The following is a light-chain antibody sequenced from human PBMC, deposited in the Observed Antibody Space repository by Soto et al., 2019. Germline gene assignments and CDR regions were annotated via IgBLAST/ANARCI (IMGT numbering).Light chain of an antibody. V-gene: IGKV3-11*01. Sequence: DIVLTQSPATLSLSPGERATLSCRASQSVSSYLAWSQQKPGQAPRLLIYDASNRATGIPARFSGSGSGTDFTLTISSLQPEDFATYYCLQDYNYPRTFGQGTKVDIK. J-gene: IGKJ1*01. CDR3: LQDYNYPRT. CDR1: QSVSSY. CDR2: DAS.